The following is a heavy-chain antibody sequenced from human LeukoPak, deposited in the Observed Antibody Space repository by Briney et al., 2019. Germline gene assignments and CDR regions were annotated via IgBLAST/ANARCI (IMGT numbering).Heavy chain of an antibody. D-gene: IGHD3-10*01. CDR1: GASFTGYY. Sequence: SETLSLTCDVYGASFTGYYWSWIRQSPGKGLEWIGEMNQRGSMNYNPSLKSRVTISVDRSKNQFSLKLTSVTAADTAVYYCASYYGSGSYYWFDPWGQGTLVTVSS. CDR2: MNQRGSM. CDR3: ASYYGSGSYYWFDP. J-gene: IGHJ5*02. V-gene: IGHV4-34*01.